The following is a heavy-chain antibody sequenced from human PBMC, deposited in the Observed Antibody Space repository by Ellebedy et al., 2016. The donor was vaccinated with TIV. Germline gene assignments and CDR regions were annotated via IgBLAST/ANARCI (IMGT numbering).Heavy chain of an antibody. CDR3: ARGSDWIPDR. CDR2: IKQDGSAK. D-gene: IGHD6-19*01. V-gene: IGHV3-7*03. CDR1: GFTFSNYW. J-gene: IGHJ5*02. Sequence: PGESLKISCAASGFTFSNYWMHWVCQAPGKGLEWVANIKQDGSAKYYVDPVEGRFAISRDNAKSSLYLQMNSLRAEDTAIYYCARGSDWIPDRWGQGTLVTVSS.